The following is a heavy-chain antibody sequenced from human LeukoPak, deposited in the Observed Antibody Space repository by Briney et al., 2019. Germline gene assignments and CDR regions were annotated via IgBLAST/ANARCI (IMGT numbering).Heavy chain of an antibody. CDR3: ARISSGWIDY. D-gene: IGHD6-19*01. Sequence: ASVKVSCKASGYTFTGYCMHWVRQAPGQGLEWMGWISAYDGNTNYAQKLQGRVTMTTDTSTSTAYMELRSLRSDDTAVYYCARISSGWIDYWGQGTLVTASS. J-gene: IGHJ4*02. V-gene: IGHV1-18*04. CDR2: ISAYDGNT. CDR1: GYTFTGYC.